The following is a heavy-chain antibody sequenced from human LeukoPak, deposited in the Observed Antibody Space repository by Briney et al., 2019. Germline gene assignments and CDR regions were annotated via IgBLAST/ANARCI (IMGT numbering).Heavy chain of an antibody. Sequence: PWGSLRLSCAASGFTFSSYSMNWVRQAPGKGLEWVSSISSSSSSYIYYADSVKGRFTISRDNAKNSLYLQMNSLRAEDTAVYYCARDRGGYSYGYHYWGQGTLVTVSS. CDR2: ISSSSSSYI. CDR3: ARDRGGYSYGYHY. J-gene: IGHJ4*02. V-gene: IGHV3-21*01. D-gene: IGHD5-18*01. CDR1: GFTFSSYS.